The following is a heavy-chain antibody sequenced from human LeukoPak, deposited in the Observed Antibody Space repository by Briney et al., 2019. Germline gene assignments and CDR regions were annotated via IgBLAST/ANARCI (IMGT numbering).Heavy chain of an antibody. V-gene: IGHV4-34*01. Sequence: SETLSLTCAVYGGTFRGYYWSWIRQPPGKGLEWIGEIHYTGATNYKPSRKRRVTISGDPSKNQVSLRVYSVTAADTAVYYCARGVLGPYYFDLWGRGTLVTVSS. CDR2: IHYTGAT. D-gene: IGHD7-27*01. CDR3: ARGVLGPYYFDL. J-gene: IGHJ2*01. CDR1: GGTFRGYY.